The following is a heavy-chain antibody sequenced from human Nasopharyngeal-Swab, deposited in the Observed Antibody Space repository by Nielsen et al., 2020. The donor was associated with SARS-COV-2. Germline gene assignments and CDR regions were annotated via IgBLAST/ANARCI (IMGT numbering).Heavy chain of an antibody. D-gene: IGHD1-26*01. Sequence: GSLTLSCAVSGRPNSRSNWWSWVRQPPGKGLEWIGEIYHSGSTNYNPFLKSRVTISVDKSKNQFSLKLSSVTAADTAVYYCARGEGAVDYWGQGTLVTVSS. CDR2: IYHSGST. CDR3: ARGEGAVDY. J-gene: IGHJ4*02. V-gene: IGHV4-4*02. CDR1: GRPNSRSNW.